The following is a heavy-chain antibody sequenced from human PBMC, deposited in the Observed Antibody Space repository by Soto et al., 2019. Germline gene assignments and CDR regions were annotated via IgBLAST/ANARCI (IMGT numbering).Heavy chain of an antibody. CDR3: AKQRAGYGSGSDTFYFDF. D-gene: IGHD3-10*01. J-gene: IGHJ4*02. CDR1: GFTFSTYA. Sequence: SGFTFSTYAMNWVRQAPGKGLEWVSALSGSGGTTYYADSVRGRFTISRDNSKNTLFLQMSSLRAEGTALYYCAKQRAGYGSGSDTFYFDFWGQGTLVTVSS. CDR2: LSGSGGTT. V-gene: IGHV3-23*01.